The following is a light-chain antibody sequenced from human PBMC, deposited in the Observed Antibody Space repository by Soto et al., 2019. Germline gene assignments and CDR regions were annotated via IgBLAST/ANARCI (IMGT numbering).Light chain of an antibody. J-gene: IGLJ3*02. Sequence: QSVLTQPASVSGSPGQSITISCTGTNSDIGIYNYVSWYQQHPGKAPKLVICEVSNRPSGVSSRFSGSKSGNTASLTISGLLAEDEADYYCTSFTTTNIWVFGGGTQLTVL. CDR2: EVS. CDR1: NSDIGIYNY. CDR3: TSFTTTNIWV. V-gene: IGLV2-14*01.